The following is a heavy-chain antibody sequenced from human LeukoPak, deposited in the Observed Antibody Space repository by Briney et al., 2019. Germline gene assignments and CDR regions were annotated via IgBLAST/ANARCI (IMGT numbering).Heavy chain of an antibody. Sequence: TLSLTCAVSGGSISSGGYSWSWNRQPPGKGLEWIGYIYYSGSTYYNPSLKSRVTISVDTSKNQFSLKLSSVTAADTAVYYCATVTRWELLPYFDYWGQGTLVTVSS. J-gene: IGHJ4*02. CDR3: ATVTRWELLPYFDY. V-gene: IGHV4-30-4*07. D-gene: IGHD1-26*01. CDR2: IYYSGST. CDR1: GGSISSGGYS.